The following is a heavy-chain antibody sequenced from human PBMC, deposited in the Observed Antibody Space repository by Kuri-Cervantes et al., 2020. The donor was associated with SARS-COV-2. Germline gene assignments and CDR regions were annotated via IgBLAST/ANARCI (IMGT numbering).Heavy chain of an antibody. J-gene: IGHJ5*02. CDR3: ARRVVPAADFDP. Sequence: ASVKVSCKASGYTFTSYAMHWVRQAPGQRLEWVGWINAGNGNTKYSQKFQGRVTITRDTSTSTAYMELRSLRSGDTAVYYCARRVVPAADFDPWGQETLVTVSS. D-gene: IGHD2-2*01. V-gene: IGHV1-3*01. CDR2: INAGNGNT. CDR1: GYTFTSYA.